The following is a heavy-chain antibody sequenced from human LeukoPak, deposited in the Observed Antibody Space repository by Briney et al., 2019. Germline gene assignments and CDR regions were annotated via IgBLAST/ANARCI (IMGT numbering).Heavy chain of an antibody. CDR1: GGTFSSYA. D-gene: IGHD7-27*01. Sequence: ASVKVSCKASGGTFSSYAISWVRQAPGQGLEWMGGIIPIFGTANYAQKFQGRVTITADESTSTAYMELSSLRSEDTAVYYCARDPSLRGYWYFDLWGRGTLVTVSS. CDR2: IIPIFGTA. CDR3: ARDPSLRGYWYFDL. V-gene: IGHV1-69*13. J-gene: IGHJ2*01.